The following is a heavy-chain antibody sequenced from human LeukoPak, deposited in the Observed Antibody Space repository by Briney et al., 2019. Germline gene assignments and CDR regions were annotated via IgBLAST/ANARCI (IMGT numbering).Heavy chain of an antibody. J-gene: IGHJ4*02. D-gene: IGHD3-10*01. V-gene: IGHV4-34*01. CDR1: GGSFSGYY. Sequence: SETLSLTCAVYGGSFSGYYWSWIRQPPGKGLEWIGEINHSGNTNYNPSLKSRVTISVDTSKNQFSLKLSSVTAADTAVYYCARGRYYKFWGQGTLVTVSS. CDR3: ARGRYYKF. CDR2: INHSGNT.